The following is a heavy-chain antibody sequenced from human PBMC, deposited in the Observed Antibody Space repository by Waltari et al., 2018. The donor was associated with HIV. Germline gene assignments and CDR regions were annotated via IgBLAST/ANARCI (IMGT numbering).Heavy chain of an antibody. V-gene: IGHV4-39*07. J-gene: IGHJ5*02. CDR2: IYYSGST. Sequence: QLQLQESGPGLVKPSETLSLTCTVSGGSISSSSYYWGWIRQPPGKGLAWIGSIYYSGSTYYNPSLKSRVTISVDTSKNQFSLKLSSVTAADTAVYYCARDIVVVPAAMGAWFDPWGQGTLVTVSS. D-gene: IGHD2-2*01. CDR3: ARDIVVVPAAMGAWFDP. CDR1: GGSISSSSYY.